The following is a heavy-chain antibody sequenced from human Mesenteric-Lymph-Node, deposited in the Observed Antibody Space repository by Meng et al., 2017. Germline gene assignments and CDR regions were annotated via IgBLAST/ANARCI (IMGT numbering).Heavy chain of an antibody. Sequence: TLKEAGPTLVKPTQTLTLTCRFSGFLLTTSGVGVGWIRQPPGKALEWLAVIYWDDAKAYSPSLKSRLTITKDTSKHQVVLIMTNVDPVDTGTYYCAKDWSDTTFDYWGQGTLVTVSS. CDR1: GFLLTTSGVG. CDR3: AKDWSDTTFDY. J-gene: IGHJ4*02. CDR2: IYWDDAK. D-gene: IGHD3-9*01. V-gene: IGHV2-5*02.